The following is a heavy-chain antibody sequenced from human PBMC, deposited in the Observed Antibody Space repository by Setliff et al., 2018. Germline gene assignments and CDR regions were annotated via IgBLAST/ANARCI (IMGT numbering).Heavy chain of an antibody. CDR2: VYNTGTT. V-gene: IGHV4-59*05. CDR1: GFTFSVYA. J-gene: IGHJ5*01. D-gene: IGHD6-25*01. Sequence: GSLRLSCSASGFTFSVYAMSWVRQAPGKGLEWIGRVYNTGTTNYNPSLKSRVTISISADTSNKSFSLNLFSVTAADTAVYYCVGRDFSGGDSWGHGTRVTVSS. CDR3: VGRDFSGGDS.